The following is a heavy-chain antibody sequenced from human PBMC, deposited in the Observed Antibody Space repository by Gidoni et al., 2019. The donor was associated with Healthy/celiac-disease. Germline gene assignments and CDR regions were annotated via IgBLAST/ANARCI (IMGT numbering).Heavy chain of an antibody. D-gene: IGHD3-22*01. CDR1: GYTVTSYR. J-gene: IGHJ6*02. CDR2: ISAYNGTT. V-gene: IGHV1-18*01. CDR3: ARAYYDSSGYYLYYYGMDV. Sequence: QVQLVQSGAEVKKPGASVKVSCKASGYTVTSYRISCVRQAPGQGLEWMGWISAYNGTTNYAQKLQARVTMTTDTSTSTAYMELRSLRSDDTAVYYCARAYYDSSGYYLYYYGMDVWGQGTTVTVSS.